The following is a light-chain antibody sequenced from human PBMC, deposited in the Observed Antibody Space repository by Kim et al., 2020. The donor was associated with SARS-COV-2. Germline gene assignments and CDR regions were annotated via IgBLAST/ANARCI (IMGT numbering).Light chain of an antibody. J-gene: IGLJ1*01. CDR2: EVT. CDR3: GSYVGNNNFV. CDR1: SSAVGGSNY. Sequence: GQLVHVSCNGTSSAVGGSNYVSWYHHHPGKAPKLMIYEVTTRPSGVPDRFSGSKSGNTASLTVSGLQAEDEADYYCGSYVGNNNFVFGTGTKVTVL. V-gene: IGLV2-8*01.